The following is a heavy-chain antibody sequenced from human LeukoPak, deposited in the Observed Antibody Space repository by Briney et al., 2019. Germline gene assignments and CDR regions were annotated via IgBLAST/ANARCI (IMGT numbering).Heavy chain of an antibody. Sequence: PSETLSLTCTVSGGSISSSNYYRVWIRQPPGKGLVWIGGIYHTGPTHYNPSHKSRSTISVDTSKNHLSLRLSSVTAADPALYYCILGGKLDYWGQGILVTVSS. CDR3: ILGGKLDY. CDR1: GGSISSSNYY. CDR2: IYHTGPT. D-gene: IGHD3-10*01. J-gene: IGHJ4*02. V-gene: IGHV4-39*01.